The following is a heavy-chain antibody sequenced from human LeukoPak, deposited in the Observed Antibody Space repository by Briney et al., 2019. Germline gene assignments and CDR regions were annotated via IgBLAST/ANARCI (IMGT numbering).Heavy chain of an antibody. CDR2: ISYDGSNQ. Sequence: PGGSLRLPCAASGFTFSSYGMHWVRQAPGKGLEWVAVISYDGSNQYYADSVKGRFTISRDNSKNTLYLQMNSLRAEDTAVYYCARCEDYYLIWGQGTMVTVSS. CDR3: ARCEDYYLI. D-gene: IGHD3-10*01. J-gene: IGHJ3*02. CDR1: GFTFSSYG. V-gene: IGHV3-30*03.